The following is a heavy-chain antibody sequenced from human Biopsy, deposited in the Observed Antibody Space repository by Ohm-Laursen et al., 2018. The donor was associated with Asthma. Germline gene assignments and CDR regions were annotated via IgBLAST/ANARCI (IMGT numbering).Heavy chain of an antibody. V-gene: IGHV3-7*01. CDR2: IKHDGSEK. CDR3: ARTFHFWSPYHAEHYQL. Sequence: SLRLSCSASGFTFGDYWMSWVRQVPGKGLEWVANIKHDGSEKNHVDSLKGRFTISRDNAKNSLYLQMSSLRVEDTAVYYCARTFHFWSPYHAEHYQLWGQGTLVTVSS. J-gene: IGHJ1*01. D-gene: IGHD3-3*02. CDR1: GFTFGDYW.